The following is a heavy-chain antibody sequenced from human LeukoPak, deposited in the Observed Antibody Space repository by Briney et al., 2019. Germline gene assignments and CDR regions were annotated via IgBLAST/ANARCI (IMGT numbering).Heavy chain of an antibody. D-gene: IGHD3-22*01. V-gene: IGHV4-30-4*01. Sequence: SETLSLTCTVSGGSISSGDYYWSWIRQPPGKGLEWIGYIYYSGSTYYNPSLKSRVTISVDTSKNQFSLKLSSVTAADTAVYYCARGRYHSSGYYKFLNWFDPWGQGTLVTVSS. CDR3: ARGRYHSSGYYKFLNWFDP. CDR2: IYYSGST. J-gene: IGHJ5*02. CDR1: GGSISSGDYY.